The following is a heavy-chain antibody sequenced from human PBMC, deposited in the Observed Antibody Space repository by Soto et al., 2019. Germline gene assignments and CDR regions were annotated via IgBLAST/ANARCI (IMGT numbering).Heavy chain of an antibody. CDR3: ARDRRYYDSSGYPMGDNWFDP. CDR2: ISSSSYI. CDR1: GFTFSSYS. D-gene: IGHD3-22*01. J-gene: IGHJ5*02. V-gene: IGHV3-21*01. Sequence: GGSLRLSCAASGFTFSSYSMNWVRQAPGKGLEWVSSISSSSYIYYADSVKGRFTISRDNAKNSLYLQMNSLRAEDTAVYYCARDRRYYDSSGYPMGDNWFDPWGRGTLVTVSS.